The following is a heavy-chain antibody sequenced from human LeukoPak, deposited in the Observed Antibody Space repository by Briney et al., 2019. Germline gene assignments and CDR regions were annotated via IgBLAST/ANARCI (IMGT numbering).Heavy chain of an antibody. CDR3: ARDRLHYGEYEKTFDY. V-gene: IGHV3-48*01. CDR2: ISSSSSTI. J-gene: IGHJ4*02. CDR1: GFTFSRYS. Sequence: PGGSLRLSCVASGFTFSRYSTNWVRQAPGKGLEWVSYISSSSSTIYYADSVKGRFTISRDNAKNSLYLQMNSLRAEDTAVYYCARDRLHYGEYEKTFDYWGQGTLVSVSS. D-gene: IGHD4-17*01.